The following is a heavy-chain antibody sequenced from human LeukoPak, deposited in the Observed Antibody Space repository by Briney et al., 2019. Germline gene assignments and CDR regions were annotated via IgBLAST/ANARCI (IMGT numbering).Heavy chain of an antibody. CDR3: ARETRWELFDY. D-gene: IGHD1-26*01. J-gene: IGHJ4*02. Sequence: GGSLRLSCAASGFTFSSYWMSWVRQAPGKGLEWVANIKHDGTEKYYVDSVKGRFTLSRDNAKNSLFLQMNSLRAEDTAVYYCARETRWELFDYWGQGILVTVSS. CDR2: IKHDGTEK. V-gene: IGHV3-7*04. CDR1: GFTFSSYW.